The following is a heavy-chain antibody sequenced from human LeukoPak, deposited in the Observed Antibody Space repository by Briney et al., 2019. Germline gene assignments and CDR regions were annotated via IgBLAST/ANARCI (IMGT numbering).Heavy chain of an antibody. J-gene: IGHJ3*02. CDR2: IYYSGST. CDR3: AREHYDILTGLYIDAFDI. Sequence: SQTLSLTCTVSGGSISSSGYYWSWIRQPPGKGLEWIGYIYYSGSTNYNPSLKSRVTISVDTSKNQFSLKLSSVTAADTAVYYCAREHYDILTGLYIDAFDIWGPGTRVTVSS. D-gene: IGHD3-9*01. V-gene: IGHV4-61*08. CDR1: GGSISSSGYY.